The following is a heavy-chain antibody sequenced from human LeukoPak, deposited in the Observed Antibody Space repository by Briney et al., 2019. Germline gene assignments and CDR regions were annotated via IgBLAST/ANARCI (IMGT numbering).Heavy chain of an antibody. D-gene: IGHD6-13*01. CDR1: VFIFSSYA. CDR3: ASALGGGNTWYYFDC. V-gene: IGHV3-23*01. CDR2: LSGSGGSP. J-gene: IGHJ4*02. Sequence: GGSLRLSCAASVFIFSSYAMSWVRQAPGKGLEWVSSLSGSGGSPNYANSVKGRFTISRDNSKNTLYLQMNSMRAEDTAVYYCASALGGGNTWYYFDCWGQGTLVTVSS.